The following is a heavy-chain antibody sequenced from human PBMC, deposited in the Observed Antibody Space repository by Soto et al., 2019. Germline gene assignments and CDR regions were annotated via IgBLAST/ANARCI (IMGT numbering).Heavy chain of an antibody. D-gene: IGHD5-18*01. CDR2: IYYSGST. V-gene: IGHV4-31*03. J-gene: IGHJ4*02. CDR3: ARAQSMDTAMVMPPYYFDY. Sequence: QVQLQESGPGLVKPSQTLSLTCTVSGGSISSGGYYWSWIRQHPGKGLEWIGYIYYSGSTYYNPSLKSRVTIPVDTSKNQFSLKLSSVTAADTAVYYCARAQSMDTAMVMPPYYFDYWGQGTLVTVSS. CDR1: GGSISSGGYY.